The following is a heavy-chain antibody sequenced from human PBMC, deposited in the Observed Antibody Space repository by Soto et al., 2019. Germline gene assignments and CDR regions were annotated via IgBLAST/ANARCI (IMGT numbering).Heavy chain of an antibody. V-gene: IGHV1-8*01. Sequence: ASVKVSCKASGYTFTSYDINWVRQATGQGLEWMGWMNPNSGNTGYAQKFQGRVTMTRNTSISTAYMELSSLRSEDTAVYYCASRTTKDIVLMVYANNWFDPWGQGTLVTVSS. CDR1: GYTFTSYD. D-gene: IGHD2-8*01. J-gene: IGHJ5*02. CDR3: ASRTTKDIVLMVYANNWFDP. CDR2: MNPNSGNT.